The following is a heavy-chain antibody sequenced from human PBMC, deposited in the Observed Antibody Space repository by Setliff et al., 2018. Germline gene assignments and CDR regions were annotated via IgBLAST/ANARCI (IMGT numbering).Heavy chain of an antibody. CDR1: GYTFSTYA. Sequence: ASVKVSCKGSGYTFSTYAIIWMRQAPGQGLEWMGWINTNTGNPSYAQGFTGRFVFPLDTSVSTAYLRISSLKAEDTAIYYCARGSRFGTIVYRGDYYLDVWGKGTTVTVSS. D-gene: IGHD3-10*01. CDR2: INTNTGNP. J-gene: IGHJ6*03. V-gene: IGHV7-4-1*02. CDR3: ARGSRFGTIVYRGDYYLDV.